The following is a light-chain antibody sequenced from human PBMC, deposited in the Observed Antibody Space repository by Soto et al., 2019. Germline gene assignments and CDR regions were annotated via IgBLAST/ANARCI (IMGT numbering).Light chain of an antibody. CDR1: QSLLHSNGYNY. Sequence: DIVMTQSPLFLPVTPGEPASISCRSSQSLLHSNGYNYLDWYLQKSGQSPQLLIYLGSNRASGVPDRFSGSGSGTDFTLKISRVEAEDVGVYYCMQALQTPTFGGGTKVDIK. J-gene: IGKJ4*01. V-gene: IGKV2-28*01. CDR3: MQALQTPT. CDR2: LGS.